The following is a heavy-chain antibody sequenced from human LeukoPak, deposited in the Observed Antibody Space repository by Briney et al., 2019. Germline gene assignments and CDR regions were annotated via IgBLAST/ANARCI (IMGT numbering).Heavy chain of an antibody. CDR3: VRGQGAHDNWFGP. J-gene: IGHJ5*02. CDR1: GFIFNNYG. V-gene: IGHV3-48*01. Sequence: GGSLRLSCTASGFIFNNYGMNWVRQAPGKGLEWISYIKGRSDTIHYADSVKGRFTISRDNAKNTLSLQMTSLRAEDTAIYYCVRGQGAHDNWFGPWGQGTLVTVAS. D-gene: IGHD4/OR15-4a*01. CDR2: IKGRSDTI.